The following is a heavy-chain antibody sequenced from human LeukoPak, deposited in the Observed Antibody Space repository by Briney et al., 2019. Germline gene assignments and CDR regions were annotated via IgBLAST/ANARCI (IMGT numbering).Heavy chain of an antibody. V-gene: IGHV4-34*01. CDR1: GGSFSGYY. Sequence: PSETLSLTCAVYGGSFSGYYWSWIRQPPGKGLEWIGSISYNGSTYYNPSLKSRLTISVDTSNNQFSLKLSSVTAADTAVYYCASPFLINWGQGTLVTVSS. J-gene: IGHJ4*02. D-gene: IGHD2/OR15-2a*01. CDR3: ASPFLIN. CDR2: ISYNGST.